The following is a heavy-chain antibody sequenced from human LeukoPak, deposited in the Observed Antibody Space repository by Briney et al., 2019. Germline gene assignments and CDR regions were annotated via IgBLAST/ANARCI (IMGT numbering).Heavy chain of an antibody. CDR1: GFSLDDHA. D-gene: IGHD3-10*01. Sequence: PGRSLRLSCAVSGFSLDDHAMHWSQQAPGKGLEWFSGISWNGGSLDDADSVKGRFIISRDNAKNSLYLQMNSLRPEDTAVYYCAKDTEFGEPYHGMDVWGQGTTVTVSS. CDR2: ISWNGGSL. CDR3: AKDTEFGEPYHGMDV. J-gene: IGHJ6*02. V-gene: IGHV3-9*01.